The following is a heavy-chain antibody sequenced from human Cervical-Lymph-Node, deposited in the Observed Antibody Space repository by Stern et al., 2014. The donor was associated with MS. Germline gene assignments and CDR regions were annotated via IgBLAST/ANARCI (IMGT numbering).Heavy chain of an antibody. CDR2: ICYDGSNK. D-gene: IGHD1-26*01. J-gene: IGHJ4*02. V-gene: IGHV3-33*01. CDR1: GFMFNTYG. CDR3: ARDRGSYNLIDY. Sequence: VQLVESGGGVVQPGGSLRLSCAASGFMFNTYGMHWVRQAPGKGLEWVALICYDGSNKDYVDSVKGRFTISRDNSRNTLYLQMNSLNAEDTAVYFCARDRGSYNLIDYWGQGTLVTVSS.